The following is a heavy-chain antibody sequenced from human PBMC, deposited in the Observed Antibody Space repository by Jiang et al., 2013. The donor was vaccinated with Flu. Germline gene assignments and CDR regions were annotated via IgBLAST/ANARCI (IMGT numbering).Heavy chain of an antibody. V-gene: IGHV1-69*01. CDR2: IIPIFGTA. CDR3: ATPGGGLGHYYDSSGYYS. Sequence: GSSVKVSCKALRHFSSYAISWVRQAPGQGLEWMGGIIPIFGTANYAQKFQGRVTITADESTSTAYMELSSLRSEDTAVYYCATPGGGLGHYYDSSGYYSWGQGTLVTVSS. CDR1: RHFSSYA. D-gene: IGHD3-22*01. J-gene: IGHJ4*02.